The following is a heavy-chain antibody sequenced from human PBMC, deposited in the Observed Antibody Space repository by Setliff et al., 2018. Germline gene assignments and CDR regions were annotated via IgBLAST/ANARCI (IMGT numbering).Heavy chain of an antibody. V-gene: IGHV3-48*03. CDR1: GFTFSSYE. CDR2: ISSSGSTI. Sequence: GGSLRLSCAASGFTFSSYEMNWVRQAPGKGLEWVSYISSSGSTIYYADSVKGRFTISRDNAKNSLYLQMNSLRAEDTAVYYCARDNNYYDRSGYYSGHDVWGQGSLVTVSS. J-gene: IGHJ4*03. D-gene: IGHD3-22*01. CDR3: ARDNNYYDRSGYYSGHDV.